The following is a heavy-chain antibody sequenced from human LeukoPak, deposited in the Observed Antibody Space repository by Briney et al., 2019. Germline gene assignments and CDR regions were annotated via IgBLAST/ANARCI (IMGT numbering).Heavy chain of an antibody. CDR1: GFTFSGSA. D-gene: IGHD1-26*01. CDR2: IRSKANSYAT. J-gene: IGHJ4*02. Sequence: GGSLRLSCAASGFTFSGSAMHWVRQASGKGLEWVGRIRSKANSYATAYAAPVKGRFTISRDDSKNTAYLQMNSLKTEDTAVYYCTRSQSGASFDYWGQGTLVTVSS. CDR3: TRSQSGASFDY. V-gene: IGHV3-73*01.